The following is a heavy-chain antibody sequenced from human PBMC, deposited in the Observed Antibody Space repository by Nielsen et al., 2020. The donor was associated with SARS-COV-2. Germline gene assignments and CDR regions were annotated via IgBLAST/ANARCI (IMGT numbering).Heavy chain of an antibody. D-gene: IGHD1-26*01. CDR2: ISYDGSNK. CDR1: GFTFSSYG. J-gene: IGHJ4*02. CDR3: AKSLEGEWELTG. V-gene: IGHV3-30*18. Sequence: GGSLRLSCAASGFTFSSYGMHWVRQAPGKGLEWVAVISYDGSNKYYADSVKGRFTISRDNSKNTLYLQMNSLRAEDTAVYYCAKSLEGEWELTGWGQGTLVTVSS.